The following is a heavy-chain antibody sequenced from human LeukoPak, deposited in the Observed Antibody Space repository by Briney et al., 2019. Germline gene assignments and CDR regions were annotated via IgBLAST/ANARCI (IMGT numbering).Heavy chain of an antibody. Sequence: TGGSLRLSCAASGFTVSSNYMSWVGQAPGKGLEWVSVIYSGGSTYYADSVKGRFTISRDNSKNTLYLQMNSLRAEDTAVYYCASDPVAGRVSGAFDIWGQGTMVTVSS. CDR1: GFTVSSNY. CDR2: IYSGGST. V-gene: IGHV3-53*01. D-gene: IGHD6-19*01. CDR3: ASDPVAGRVSGAFDI. J-gene: IGHJ3*02.